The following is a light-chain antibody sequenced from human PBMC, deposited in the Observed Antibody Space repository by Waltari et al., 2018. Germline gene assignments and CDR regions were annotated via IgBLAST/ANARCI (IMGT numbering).Light chain of an antibody. V-gene: IGLV2-11*01. CDR2: DVT. J-gene: IGLJ2*01. CDR1: SSDVGAYIY. Sequence: QSALTQPASVSGSPGQSITISCTGTSSDVGAYIYVSWYQQHPGKAPKLMIYDVTKRPSGVPDRFAGSKSGSTASLTISGLQAEDETDYYCCSYADTYTVLFGGGTKLTVL. CDR3: CSYADTYTVL.